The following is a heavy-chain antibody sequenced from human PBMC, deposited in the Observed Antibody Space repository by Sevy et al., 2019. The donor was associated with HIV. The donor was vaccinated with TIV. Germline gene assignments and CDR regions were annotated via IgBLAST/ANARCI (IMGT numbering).Heavy chain of an antibody. D-gene: IGHD3-10*01. J-gene: IGHJ2*01. V-gene: IGHV3-11*01. CDR1: GSTFSDYY. Sequence: GGSLRLSCAASGSTFSDYYMSWIRQAPGRGLEWVSYISDRGTTIYYADSVKGRFTISRDNAKNSLYLQMNSLRAEDTAVYYCAREGSLRYFDFWGLGTLVTVSS. CDR2: ISDRGTTI. CDR3: AREGSLRYFDF.